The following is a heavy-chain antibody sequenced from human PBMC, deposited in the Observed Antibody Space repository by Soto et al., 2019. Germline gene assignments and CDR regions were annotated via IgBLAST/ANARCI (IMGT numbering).Heavy chain of an antibody. CDR1: GYTFTSYG. CDR2: ISAYNGNT. CDR3: ARVYYDSSGYPPPNYYYYGMDV. J-gene: IGHJ6*02. D-gene: IGHD3-22*01. Sequence: ASVKVSCKASGYTFTSYGISWVRQAPGQGLEWMGWISAYNGNTNYAQKLQGRVTMTTDTSTSTAYMELRSLRSDDTAVYYCARVYYDSSGYPPPNYYYYGMDVWGQGXTVTVYS. V-gene: IGHV1-18*01.